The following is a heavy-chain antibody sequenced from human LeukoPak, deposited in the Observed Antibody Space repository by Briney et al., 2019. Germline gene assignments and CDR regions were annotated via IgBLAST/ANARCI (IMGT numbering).Heavy chain of an antibody. V-gene: IGHV1-69*01. D-gene: IGHD3-3*01. Sequence: SVKVSCKASGGTFSSYAISWVRQAPRQGLEWMGGIIPIFGTANYAQKFQGRVTITADESTSTAYMELSSLRSEDTAVYYCARGDNFWSGGGWYYYYMDVWGKGTTVTVSS. CDR2: IIPIFGTA. J-gene: IGHJ6*03. CDR3: ARGDNFWSGGGWYYYYMDV. CDR1: GGTFSSYA.